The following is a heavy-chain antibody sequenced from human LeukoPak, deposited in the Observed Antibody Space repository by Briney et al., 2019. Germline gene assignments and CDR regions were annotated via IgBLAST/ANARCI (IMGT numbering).Heavy chain of an antibody. J-gene: IGHJ4*02. D-gene: IGHD5-24*01. CDR2: FDPEDGET. V-gene: IGHV1-24*01. CDR1: GYTLTELS. CDR3: ARDEVETTAYFAY. Sequence: AAVTVSWKVSGYTLTELSMHWVRQAPGKGLEWMGGFDPEDGETIYAQKFQGRVTMTEDTSTDTAYMERSSLRSEDTAVYYCARDEVETTAYFAYWGQGTLVTVSS.